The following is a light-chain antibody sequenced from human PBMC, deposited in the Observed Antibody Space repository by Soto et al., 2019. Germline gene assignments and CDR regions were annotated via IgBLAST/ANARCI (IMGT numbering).Light chain of an antibody. CDR1: TGAVTNGHY. CDR2: DTN. CDR3: LLSCSGARV. Sequence: AVVTQEPSLTVSPGGTVTLTCGSSTGAVTNGHYPYWFQQKPGQAPRTLIYDTNNRHSWTPARLSASLLGGKAALTLSGAQPEDEAEYYCLLSCSGARVFGGGTQLTVL. V-gene: IGLV7-46*01. J-gene: IGLJ2*01.